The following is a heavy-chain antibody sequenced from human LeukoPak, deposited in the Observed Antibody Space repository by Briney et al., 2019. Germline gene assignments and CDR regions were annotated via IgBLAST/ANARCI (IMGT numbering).Heavy chain of an antibody. D-gene: IGHD1-26*01. CDR2: IKSKTDGGTT. CDR3: AKDPRAGRVGATETY. CDR1: GFTFSNAW. Sequence: GGSLRLSCAASGFTFSNAWMSWVRQAPGKGLEWVGRIKSKTDGGTTDYAAPVKGRFTISRDDSKNTLYLQMNSLRAEDTAVYYCAKDPRAGRVGATETYWGQGTLVTVSS. J-gene: IGHJ4*02. V-gene: IGHV3-15*01.